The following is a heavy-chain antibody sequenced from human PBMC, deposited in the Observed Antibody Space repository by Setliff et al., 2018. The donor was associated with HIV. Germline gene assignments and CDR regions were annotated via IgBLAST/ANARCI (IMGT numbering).Heavy chain of an antibody. D-gene: IGHD1-26*01. V-gene: IGHV3-7*01. J-gene: IGHJ4*02. CDR1: EFKFRSYW. Sequence: PGGSLRLSCTASEFKFRSYWMSWVRQAPGKGLESVANVKQDGTETLYVDSVKGRFTISRDNANNLVYLQMNSLRVEDTAVYFCARWGSGSYERVFDYWGQGRLVTVSS. CDR3: ARWGSGSYERVFDY. CDR2: VKQDGTET.